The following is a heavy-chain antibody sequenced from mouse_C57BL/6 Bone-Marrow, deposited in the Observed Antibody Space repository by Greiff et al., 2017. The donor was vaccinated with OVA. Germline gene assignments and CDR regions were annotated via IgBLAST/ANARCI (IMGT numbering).Heavy chain of an antibody. CDR2: IRNKANGYTT. CDR3: ARSGGLLPFAY. Sequence: EVKVVESGGGLVQPGGSLSLSCAASGFPFTDYYMSWVRQPPGKALEWLGFIRNKANGYTTEYSASVKGRFTISRDNSQSILYLQMNALRAEDSATYYGARSGGLLPFAYWGQGTLVTVSA. V-gene: IGHV7-3*01. J-gene: IGHJ3*01. D-gene: IGHD2-3*01. CDR1: GFPFTDYY.